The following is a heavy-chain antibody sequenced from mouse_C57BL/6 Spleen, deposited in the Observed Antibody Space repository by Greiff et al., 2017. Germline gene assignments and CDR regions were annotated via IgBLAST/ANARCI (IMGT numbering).Heavy chain of an antibody. CDR3: ARDWENWYFDV. J-gene: IGHJ1*03. D-gene: IGHD4-1*01. Sequence: QVQLQQPGAELVKPGASVKLSCKASGYTFTSYWMHWVKQRPGQGLEWIGMIHPNSGSTNYNEKFKSKATLTVDKSSSTAYMQLSSLTSEDSAVXYCARDWENWYFDVWGTGTTVTVSS. CDR1: GYTFTSYW. V-gene: IGHV1-64*01. CDR2: IHPNSGST.